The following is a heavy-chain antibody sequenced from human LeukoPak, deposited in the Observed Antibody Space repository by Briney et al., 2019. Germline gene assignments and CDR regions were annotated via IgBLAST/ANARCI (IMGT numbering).Heavy chain of an antibody. Sequence: PSETLSLTCTVSGYSISSGYYWGWLRQPPGKGLEWIGSIYHSGRTYYNPSLKSRVTISVDTSKNQFSLKLSSVTAAHTAVYYCASDRSYYDSSSYYPDAFDIWGQGTMVTVSS. CDR2: IYHSGRT. D-gene: IGHD3-22*01. CDR3: ASDRSYYDSSSYYPDAFDI. V-gene: IGHV4-38-2*02. CDR1: GYSISSGYY. J-gene: IGHJ3*02.